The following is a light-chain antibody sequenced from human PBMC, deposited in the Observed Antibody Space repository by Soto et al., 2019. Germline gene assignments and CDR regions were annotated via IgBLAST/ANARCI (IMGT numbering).Light chain of an antibody. V-gene: IGKV3-11*01. CDR1: QIVSNY. CDR2: DAS. J-gene: IGKJ5*01. Sequence: EMVLTQSPATLSLSPGERATLSFRAIQIVSNYLAWYQHKPGQAPRLLIYDASNRAAGIPARFSGSGSGTDFTLTISSLEPEDFAVYYCQQRSDWPPSITFGQGTRLEIK. CDR3: QQRSDWPPSIT.